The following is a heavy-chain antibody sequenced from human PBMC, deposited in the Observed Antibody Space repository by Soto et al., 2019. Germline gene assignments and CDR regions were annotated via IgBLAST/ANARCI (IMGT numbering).Heavy chain of an antibody. J-gene: IGHJ3*01. D-gene: IGHD7-27*01. V-gene: IGHV3-23*01. Sequence: VQLLESGGDLVQPGGSLRLSGVASGFILNNYAMSWVRQAPGQGLEWVSTIGGTDGDSDGVPWYEDSVKGRFTMSRDSSANTLFLHMDNLRAEDSAIYYGVKRGRNWGAFDFWGQGKTVVVSS. CDR1: GFILNNYA. CDR2: IGGTDGDSDGVP. CDR3: VKRGRNWGAFDF.